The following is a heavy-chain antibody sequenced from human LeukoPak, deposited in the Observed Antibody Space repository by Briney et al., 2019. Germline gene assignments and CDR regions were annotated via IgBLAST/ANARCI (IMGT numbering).Heavy chain of an antibody. Sequence: GGSLRLSCAASGFTFSSYAMSWVRQAPGKGLEWVSAISGSGGSTYYADSVKGRFTISRDNSKNTLYLQMNSLRAEDTAVYYCARFPPYYDFWSGQEDYYGMDVWGQGTTVTVSS. CDR2: ISGSGGST. CDR3: ARFPPYYDFWSGQEDYYGMDV. D-gene: IGHD3-3*01. V-gene: IGHV3-23*01. J-gene: IGHJ6*02. CDR1: GFTFSSYA.